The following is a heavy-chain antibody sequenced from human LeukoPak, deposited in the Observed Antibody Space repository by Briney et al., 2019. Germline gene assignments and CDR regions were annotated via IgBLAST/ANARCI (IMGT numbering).Heavy chain of an antibody. D-gene: IGHD1-26*01. CDR1: GGSISGYY. Sequence: SHTLRLTCTVSGGSISGYYWSWVRQPPGKGLEWIGFISYNITTRYNPSITSRITISVDTSTNQFSLKLNSLTAADTAVYYCARELVEGRVYFDNWGQGALV. CDR3: ARELVEGRVYFDN. CDR2: ISYNITT. J-gene: IGHJ4*02. V-gene: IGHV4-59*01.